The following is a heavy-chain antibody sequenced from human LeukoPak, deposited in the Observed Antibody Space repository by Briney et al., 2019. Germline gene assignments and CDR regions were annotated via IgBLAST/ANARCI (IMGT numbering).Heavy chain of an antibody. D-gene: IGHD1-26*01. Sequence: KSGGSLRLSCAASGFSFNATWMAWVRQSPGRGLEWVGRIKRKTDGGTTAYAAPVKGRFTISRDDSKETLYLQMNSLKTEDTGVYYCTTGGGSYRVVDYWGQGTLVTVSS. CDR3: TTGGGSYRVVDY. CDR1: GFSFNATW. J-gene: IGHJ4*02. V-gene: IGHV3-15*01. CDR2: IKRKTDGGTT.